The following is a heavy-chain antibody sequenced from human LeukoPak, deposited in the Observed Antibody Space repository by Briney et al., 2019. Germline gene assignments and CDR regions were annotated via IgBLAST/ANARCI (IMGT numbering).Heavy chain of an antibody. V-gene: IGHV3-15*01. CDR2: IKSKTDGGTT. CDR3: TTDLDFWSGYFGYYYYYMDV. Sequence: PGGSLRLSCAASGFTFSIYSMNWVRQAPGKGLEWVGRIKSKTDGGTTDYAAPVKGRFTISRDDSKNTLYLQMNSLKTEDTAVYYCTTDLDFWSGYFGYYYYYMDVWGKGTTVTVSS. J-gene: IGHJ6*03. CDR1: GFTFSIYS. D-gene: IGHD3-3*01.